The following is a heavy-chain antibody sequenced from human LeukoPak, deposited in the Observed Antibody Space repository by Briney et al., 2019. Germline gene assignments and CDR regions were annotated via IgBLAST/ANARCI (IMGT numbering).Heavy chain of an antibody. CDR3: ARVAVWFGEDQWDY. J-gene: IGHJ4*02. V-gene: IGHV3-48*03. D-gene: IGHD3-10*01. CDR2: ISSSGSTI. Sequence: GGSLRLSCAASGFTFSSYEMNWVRQAPGKGLEWVSYISSSGSTIYYADSVKGRFTISRDNAKNSLYLQMNSLRAEDTAVYYCARVAVWFGEDQWDYWGQGTLVTVSS. CDR1: GFTFSSYE.